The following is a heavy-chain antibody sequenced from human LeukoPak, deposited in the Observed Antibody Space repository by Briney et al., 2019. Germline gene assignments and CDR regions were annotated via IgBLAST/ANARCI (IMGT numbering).Heavy chain of an antibody. J-gene: IGHJ4*02. Sequence: GGSLRLFCAASGFTFSSYIMNWVRQAPGKGLEWVSSISSSSGYIYYADSVKGRFTISRDNAKNSLYLQMNSLRAEDTAVYYCARVPSDYWGQGTLVTVSS. CDR3: ARVPSDY. CDR2: ISSSSGYI. V-gene: IGHV3-21*06. CDR1: GFTFSSYI.